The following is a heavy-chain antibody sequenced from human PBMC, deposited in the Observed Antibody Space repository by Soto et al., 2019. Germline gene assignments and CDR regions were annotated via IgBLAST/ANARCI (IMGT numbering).Heavy chain of an antibody. D-gene: IGHD6-19*01. CDR1: GYRFTSYW. CDR3: ARGYNSGSSIHPYYFDL. CDR2: IYPGDFDT. V-gene: IGHV5-51*01. Sequence: PGESLKISCKGSGYRFTSYWIGWVRQMPGKGLEYMGIIYPGDFDTRYNPSFQGQVTISADRSISTAYLQWNSLKSSDTAIYYCARGYNSGSSIHPYYFDLWGQGTLVTVSS. J-gene: IGHJ4*02.